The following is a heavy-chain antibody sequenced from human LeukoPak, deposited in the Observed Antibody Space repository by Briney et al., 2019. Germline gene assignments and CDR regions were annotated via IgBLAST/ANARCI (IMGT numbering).Heavy chain of an antibody. D-gene: IGHD4-23*01. CDR3: ARDHSVLYGGNSVKDAFDI. V-gene: IGHV3-48*04. J-gene: IGHJ3*02. CDR2: ISSSSSTI. CDR1: GFTFSSYS. Sequence: PGGSLRLSCAASGFTFSSYSMNWVRQAPGKGLEWVSYISSSSSTIYYADSVKGRFTISRDNAKNSLYLQMNSLRAEDTAVYYCARDHSVLYGGNSVKDAFDIWGQGTMVTVSS.